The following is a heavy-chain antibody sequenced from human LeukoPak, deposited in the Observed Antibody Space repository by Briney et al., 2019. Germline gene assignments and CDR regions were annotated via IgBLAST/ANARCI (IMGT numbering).Heavy chain of an antibody. D-gene: IGHD3-9*01. CDR2: INPNSGGT. V-gene: IGHV1-2*02. J-gene: IGHJ4*02. CDR1: GYTFTGYY. Sequence: WASVKVSCKASGYTFTGYYMHWVRQAPGQGLEWMGWINPNSGGTKYTQKFQGRVTMTRDTSISTAYMELSRLRSDDTAVYYCARGYFDAFGDYWGQGTLVTVSS. CDR3: ARGYFDAFGDY.